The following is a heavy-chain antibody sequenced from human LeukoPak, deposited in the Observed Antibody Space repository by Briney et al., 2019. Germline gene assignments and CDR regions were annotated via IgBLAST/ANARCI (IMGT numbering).Heavy chain of an antibody. CDR2: ISGYNGNT. D-gene: IGHD1-26*01. CDR1: GYTFSSYG. Sequence: GASVKVSCTASGYTFSSYGISWVRQAPGQGLEWMGWISGYNGNTNNAQKLQGRVTMTTDTSTSTAYMELRSLRSDDTAVYYCARDDGSSSFDYWGQGTLVTVSS. V-gene: IGHV1-18*01. CDR3: ARDDGSSSFDY. J-gene: IGHJ4*02.